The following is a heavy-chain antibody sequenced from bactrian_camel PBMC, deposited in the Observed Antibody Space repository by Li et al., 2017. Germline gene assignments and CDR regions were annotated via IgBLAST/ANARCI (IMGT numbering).Heavy chain of an antibody. D-gene: IGHD5*01. J-gene: IGHJ4*01. Sequence: HVQLVESGGGSVQAGGSLRLSCAASGYLNRPYCMGWFRQAPGKEREGVAAISSAGSADYADSVKGRFTISEDNAKNTLFLQMNKLKPEDSAMYYCAADRGACLRWVHDDEYAYWGQGTQVTVS. CDR3: AADRGACLRWVHDDEYAY. CDR2: ISSAGSA. V-gene: IGHV3S53*01. CDR1: GYLNRPYC.